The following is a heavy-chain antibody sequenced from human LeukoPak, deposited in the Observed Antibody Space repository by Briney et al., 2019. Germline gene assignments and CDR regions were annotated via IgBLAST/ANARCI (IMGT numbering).Heavy chain of an antibody. CDR3: AREGRYCSSTSCYTTRFDL. CDR1: GGTFSSYT. Sequence: SVKVSCKASGGTFSSYTISWVRQAPGQGLEWMGRIIPILGIANYAQKFQGRVTITADKSTSTAYMELSSLRSEDTAVYYCAREGRYCSSTSCYTTRFDLWGQGTLVTVSS. D-gene: IGHD2-2*02. V-gene: IGHV1-69*04. J-gene: IGHJ5*02. CDR2: IIPILGIA.